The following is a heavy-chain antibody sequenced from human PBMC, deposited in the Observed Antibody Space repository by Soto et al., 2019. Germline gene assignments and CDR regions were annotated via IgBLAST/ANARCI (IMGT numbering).Heavy chain of an antibody. J-gene: IGHJ6*02. D-gene: IGHD5-12*01. CDR1: GFTFNTYS. V-gene: IGHV3-21*01. Sequence: GGSLRLSCAASGFTFNTYSMNWVRQAPGKGLEWVSSISSSGTYTYYSDSLKGRITISRDNANNSLYLQMNSPTAEDTAIYFCARGGRASGYDFYYYGMDVWGQGTKVTVSS. CDR2: ISSSGTYT. CDR3: ARGGRASGYDFYYYGMDV.